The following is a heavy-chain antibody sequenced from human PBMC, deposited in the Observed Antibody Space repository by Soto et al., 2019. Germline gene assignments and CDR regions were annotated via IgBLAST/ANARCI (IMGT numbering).Heavy chain of an antibody. V-gene: IGHV3-23*01. D-gene: IGHD2-8*01. J-gene: IGHJ4*02. Sequence: PAWSVRIARTSCGFTVKVSAVALALQDPGQGLECLSGLSDSGGSISYAASVKGRFTIPRDNSMNPLYLQMHPLRAEDTAVYSSRKVSSAWYAGFFGLRGQGTLGTGYS. CDR3: RKVSSAWYAGFFGL. CDR2: LSDSGGSI. CDR1: GFTVKVSA.